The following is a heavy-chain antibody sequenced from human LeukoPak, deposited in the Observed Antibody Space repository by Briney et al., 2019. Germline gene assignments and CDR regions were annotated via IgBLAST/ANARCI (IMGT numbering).Heavy chain of an antibody. CDR2: INHSGST. CDR1: GGSFSGYY. J-gene: IGHJ5*02. Sequence: SETLSLTCAVYGGSFSGYYWSWIRQPPGKGLEWIGEINHSGSTNHNPSLKSRVTISVDTSKNQFSLKLSSVTAADTAVYYCASRRDDFWSGYSLENWFDPWGQGTLVTVSS. V-gene: IGHV4-34*01. D-gene: IGHD3-3*01. CDR3: ASRRDDFWSGYSLENWFDP.